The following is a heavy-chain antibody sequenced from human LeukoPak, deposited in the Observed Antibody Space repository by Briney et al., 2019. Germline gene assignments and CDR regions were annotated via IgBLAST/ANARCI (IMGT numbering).Heavy chain of an antibody. D-gene: IGHD3-22*01. V-gene: IGHV3-23*01. J-gene: IGHJ4*02. CDR3: AKRRFDSSGYHFDY. Sequence: PGGSLRLSCAASGFTFSSYDMNWVRQAPGKGLEWVSTISGSDFGTYYADSVKGRFTISRDNSKNTLYIQMNSLRDEDTAVYYCAKRRFDSSGYHFDYWGQGTLVTVSS. CDR1: GFTFSSYD. CDR2: ISGSDFGT.